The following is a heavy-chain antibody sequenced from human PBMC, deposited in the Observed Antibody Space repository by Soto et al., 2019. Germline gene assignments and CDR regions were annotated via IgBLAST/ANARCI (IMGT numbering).Heavy chain of an antibody. CDR2: IYYSGST. D-gene: IGHD3-22*01. J-gene: IGHJ4*02. V-gene: IGHV4-39*01. CDR3: ATRITMIVVENYVDY. Sequence: PSETLSLTCTVSGGSISSSSYYWGWIRQPPGKGLEWIGSIYYSGSTYYNPSLKSRVTISVDTSKNQFSLKLSSVTAADTAVYYCATRITMIVVENYVDYWGQGTLVTVSS. CDR1: GGSISSSSYY.